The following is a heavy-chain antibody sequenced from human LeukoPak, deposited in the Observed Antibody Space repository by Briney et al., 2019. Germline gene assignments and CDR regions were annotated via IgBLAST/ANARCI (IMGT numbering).Heavy chain of an antibody. CDR1: GFTFSSYS. CDR2: ISGSGGRT. CDR3: AKSRESSIWYSLADY. D-gene: IGHD6-13*01. V-gene: IGHV3-23*01. Sequence: GGSLRLSCAASGFTFSSYSMNWVRQAPGKGLEWVSSISGSGGRTFYADSVRDRFTISRDNAKNTLFLQIKNLRTDDTAIYYCAKSRESSIWYSLADYWGQGTPVTVSS. J-gene: IGHJ4*02.